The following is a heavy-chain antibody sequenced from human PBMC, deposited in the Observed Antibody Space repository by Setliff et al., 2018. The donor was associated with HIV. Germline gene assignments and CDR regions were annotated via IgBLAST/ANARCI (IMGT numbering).Heavy chain of an antibody. CDR3: AREDYDSSGYYH. V-gene: IGHV4-59*01. CDR2: IYYSGST. Sequence: SETLSLTCTVSGGSISSYYWSWIRQPPGKGLEWIGYIYYSGSTNYNPSLKSRVTISVDTSKNQFSPKLSSVTAADTAVYYCAREDYDSSGYYHWGQGTLVTVSS. J-gene: IGHJ5*02. D-gene: IGHD3-22*01. CDR1: GGSISSYY.